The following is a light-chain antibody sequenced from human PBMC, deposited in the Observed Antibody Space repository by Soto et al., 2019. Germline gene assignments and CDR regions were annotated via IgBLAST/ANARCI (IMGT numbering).Light chain of an antibody. CDR1: RSNSGSHS. CDR2: ANY. V-gene: IGLV1-44*01. J-gene: IGLJ3*02. Sequence: QTVLTQPPSASGTPGQRVTVSCSGSRSNSGSHSVDWYQQFPGAAPKLLIFANYQRPSGVPDRFSGSKSGASASLAISGLQSEDEADYYCAAWDDSLRGWVFGGGTKLTVL. CDR3: AAWDDSLRGWV.